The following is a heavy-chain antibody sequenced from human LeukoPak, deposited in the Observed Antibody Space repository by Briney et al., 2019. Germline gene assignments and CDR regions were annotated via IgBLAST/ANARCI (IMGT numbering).Heavy chain of an antibody. V-gene: IGHV3-30*04. CDR1: GFTFSSYA. CDR3: ARAGEMATITGAFDI. Sequence: PGGSLRLSCAASGFTFSSYAMHWVRQAPGKGLEWVAVISYDGSNKYYADSVKGRFTISRDNSKNTLCLQMNSLRAEDTAVYYCARAGEMATITGAFDIWGQGTMVTVSS. CDR2: ISYDGSNK. D-gene: IGHD5-24*01. J-gene: IGHJ3*02.